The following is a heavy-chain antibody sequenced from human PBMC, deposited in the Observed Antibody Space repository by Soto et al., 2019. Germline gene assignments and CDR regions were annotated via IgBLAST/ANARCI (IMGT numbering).Heavy chain of an antibody. CDR2: ITFSGNTV. Sequence: LRLSRAASGFTFSDSYMSWIRQAPGKGLEWISYITFSGNTVYYADSLKGRFTISRDNAKNSLYLQMNRLRAKDTAVYYCARVSWREKYGMDVWGQGTTVTVSS. J-gene: IGHJ6*02. V-gene: IGHV3-11*01. CDR3: ARVSWREKYGMDV. CDR1: GFTFSDSY.